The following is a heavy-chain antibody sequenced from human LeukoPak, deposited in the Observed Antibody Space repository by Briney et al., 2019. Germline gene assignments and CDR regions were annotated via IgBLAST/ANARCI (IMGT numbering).Heavy chain of an antibody. D-gene: IGHD2-21*02. CDR1: GYTFSGYY. Sequence: ASVEVSCKASGYTFSGYYIHWVRQAPGQGLEWMGWINPNSGGTNYARKFQGRVTMTRDTSISTAYMELSRLRSDDTAVYYCARGLPGGFDPWGQGTLVTVSS. J-gene: IGHJ5*02. CDR3: ARGLPGGFDP. V-gene: IGHV1-2*02. CDR2: INPNSGGT.